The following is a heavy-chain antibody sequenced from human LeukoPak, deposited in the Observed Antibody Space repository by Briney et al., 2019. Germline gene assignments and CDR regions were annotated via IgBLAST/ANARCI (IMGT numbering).Heavy chain of an antibody. V-gene: IGHV4-4*07. D-gene: IGHD3-10*01. CDR1: GGSISIYY. CDR2: IFTSGIT. CDR3: ARESSGNYYNPLGYMDV. J-gene: IGHJ6*03. Sequence: SETLSLTCTVSGGSISIYYWNWIRQPAGKGLEWIGRIFTSGITNYDPSLKSRVTMSVDTSRNQFSLNLSSVTAADTAVYYCARESSGNYYNPLGYMDVWGKGTTVTVSS.